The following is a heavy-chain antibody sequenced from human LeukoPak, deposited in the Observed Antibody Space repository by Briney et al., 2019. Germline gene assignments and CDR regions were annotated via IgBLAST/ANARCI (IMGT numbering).Heavy chain of an antibody. V-gene: IGHV3-64D*09. CDR3: VKDPRVVAAAGFDY. J-gene: IGHJ4*02. D-gene: IGHD6-13*01. Sequence: WGSLRLSCSVSGVTFSSYAMHWGRQAPRKGLEYVSAISSNEGSTYYADSFKSRFTIFRDNSKNTLYLQMSRLRAADTAVYSCVKDPRVVAAAGFDYCGQGHLVPVSS. CDR2: ISSNEGST. CDR1: GVTFSSYA.